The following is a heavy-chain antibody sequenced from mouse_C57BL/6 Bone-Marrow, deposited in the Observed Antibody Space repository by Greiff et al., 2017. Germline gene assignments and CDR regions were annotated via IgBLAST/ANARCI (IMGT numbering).Heavy chain of an antibody. CDR2: IYPGNSDT. Sequence: EVQVVESGTVLARPGASVKMSCKTSGYTFTSYWMHWVKQRPGQGLEWIGAIYPGNSDTSYNQKFKGKAKLTAVTSASTAYMELSSLTNEDSAVYYCTRQYYYGSSSRPGFAYWGQGTLVTVSA. J-gene: IGHJ3*01. V-gene: IGHV1-5*01. CDR1: GYTFTSYW. D-gene: IGHD1-1*01. CDR3: TRQYYYGSSSRPGFAY.